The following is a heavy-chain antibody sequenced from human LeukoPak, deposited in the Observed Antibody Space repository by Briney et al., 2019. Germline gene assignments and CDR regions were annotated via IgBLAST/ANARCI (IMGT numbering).Heavy chain of an antibody. CDR2: IYHSGTT. CDR1: GGSISSGNL. J-gene: IGHJ4*02. V-gene: IGHV4-4*02. D-gene: IGHD6-19*01. Sequence: PSETLSLTCAVSGGSISSGNLWSWVRQPPEKGLEWIGEIYHSGTTNYNPSLKSRVTISVDKSKNQLSLKLSSVTAADTAVYYCARHIGVAGTRGFDYWGQGSLVTVSS. CDR3: ARHIGVAGTRGFDY.